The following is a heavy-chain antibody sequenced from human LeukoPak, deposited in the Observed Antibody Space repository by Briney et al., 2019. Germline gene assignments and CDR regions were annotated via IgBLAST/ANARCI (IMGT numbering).Heavy chain of an antibody. CDR2: INGDGSSI. Sequence: PGGSLRLSCAGSGFTFRSYWMHWVRQDPGKGLVWVARINGDGSSISYADSLRGRITISRDNSINTLYLQVNSLRAEDTAVYYCAKEFQQWFPFDDCGQGTLVTVSS. D-gene: IGHD6-19*01. V-gene: IGHV3-74*01. J-gene: IGHJ4*02. CDR1: GFTFRSYW. CDR3: AKEFQQWFPFDD.